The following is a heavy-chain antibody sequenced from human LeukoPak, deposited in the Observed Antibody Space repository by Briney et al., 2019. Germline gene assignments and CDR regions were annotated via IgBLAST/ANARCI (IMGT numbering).Heavy chain of an antibody. D-gene: IGHD2-2*01. CDR1: GFTFSSYE. CDR3: ARGFRYCSSTSCHALDY. J-gene: IGHJ4*02. CDR2: ISSSGSTI. V-gene: IGHV3-48*03. Sequence: GGSLSLSCAASGFTFSSYEMNWVRQAPGKGLEWVSYISSSGSTIYYADSVKGRFTISRDNAKNSLYLQMNSLRAEDTAVYYCARGFRYCSSTSCHALDYWGQGTLVTVSS.